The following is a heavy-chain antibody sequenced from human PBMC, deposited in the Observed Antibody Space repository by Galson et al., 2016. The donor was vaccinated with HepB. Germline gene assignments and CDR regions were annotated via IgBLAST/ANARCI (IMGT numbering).Heavy chain of an antibody. CDR2: IFWDDDT. Sequence: PALVKPTQTLTLTCTFSGSALSSSGMAVGWLRQPPGKALEWLALIFWDDDTRYSPSLKSRLTITKDSSKNKVVLKMTNMDHVDTGTYYCARKVTRSHGNPFDQWGQGSQVTVSS. CDR1: GSALSSSGMA. J-gene: IGHJ4*02. D-gene: IGHD1-1*01. CDR3: ARKVTRSHGNPFDQ. V-gene: IGHV2-5*02.